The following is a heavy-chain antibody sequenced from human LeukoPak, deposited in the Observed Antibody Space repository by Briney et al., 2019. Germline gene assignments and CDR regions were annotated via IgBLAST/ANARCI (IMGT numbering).Heavy chain of an antibody. D-gene: IGHD2-2*01. Sequence: VASVKVSCKASGYTFTGYYMHWVRQAPGQGLEWMGWINPNSGGTNYAQKFQGRVTMTRDTSISTAYMELSRLRSDDTAVYYCTRGRGSTSSNFDYWGQGTLVTVSS. J-gene: IGHJ4*02. V-gene: IGHV1-2*02. CDR1: GYTFTGYY. CDR3: TRGRGSTSSNFDY. CDR2: INPNSGGT.